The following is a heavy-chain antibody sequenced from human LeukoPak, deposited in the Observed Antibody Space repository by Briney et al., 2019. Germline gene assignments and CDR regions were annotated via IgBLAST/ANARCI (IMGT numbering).Heavy chain of an antibody. CDR3: ARDWSSGWYLGNWFDP. V-gene: IGHV3-30*03. CDR2: ISYDGSNK. J-gene: IGHJ5*02. CDR1: GFTLSSYS. Sequence: QTGGSLRLSCAASGFTLSSYSMHWVRQAPGKGLEWVAVISYDGSNKYYADSVKGRFTISRDNSKNTLYLQMNSLRAEDTAVYYCARDWSSGWYLGNWFDPWGQGTLVTVSS. D-gene: IGHD6-19*01.